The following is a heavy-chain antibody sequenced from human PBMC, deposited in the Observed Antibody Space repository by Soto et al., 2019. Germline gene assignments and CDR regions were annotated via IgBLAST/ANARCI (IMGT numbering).Heavy chain of an antibody. J-gene: IGHJ4*02. D-gene: IGHD5-12*01. Sequence: QVQLVESGGGVVQPGRSLRLSCAASGFVFSSYGMHWVRQAPGKGLEWVAVIWYDGSNKYYADSVKGRFTISRDNSKNMLYLQMISLRAEDTAVYYCASHVDADYWGQGTLVTVSS. CDR1: GFVFSSYG. CDR3: ASHVDADY. CDR2: IWYDGSNK. V-gene: IGHV3-33*01.